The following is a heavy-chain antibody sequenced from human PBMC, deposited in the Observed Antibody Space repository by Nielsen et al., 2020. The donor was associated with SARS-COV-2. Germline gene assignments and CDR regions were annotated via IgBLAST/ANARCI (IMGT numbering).Heavy chain of an antibody. D-gene: IGHD1-26*01. V-gene: IGHV3-11*04. CDR3: AKGRLEWELLAPFDY. CDR1: GFTFSDYY. CDR2: ISSSSSTI. J-gene: IGHJ4*02. Sequence: GESLKISCAASGFTFSDYYMSWIRQAPGKGLEWVSYISSSSSTIYYADSVKGRFTISRDNSQKMLYLQMNSLRVEDTAVYHCAKGRLEWELLAPFDYWGQGTLVTVSS.